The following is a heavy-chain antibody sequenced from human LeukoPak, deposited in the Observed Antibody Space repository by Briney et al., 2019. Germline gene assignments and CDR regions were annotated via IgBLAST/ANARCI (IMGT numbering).Heavy chain of an antibody. Sequence: PGGSLRLSCAASGFTVSSNYMSWVRQAPGKGLEWDSVIYSGGSTYYADSVKGRFTISRDNSKNTLYLQMNSLRAEDTAVYYCARGYYDFWSGYSPADYWGQGTLVTVSS. D-gene: IGHD3-3*01. CDR1: GFTVSSNY. V-gene: IGHV3-53*01. J-gene: IGHJ4*02. CDR3: ARGYYDFWSGYSPADY. CDR2: IYSGGST.